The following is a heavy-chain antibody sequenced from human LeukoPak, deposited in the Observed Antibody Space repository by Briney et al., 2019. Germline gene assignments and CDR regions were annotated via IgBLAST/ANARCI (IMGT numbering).Heavy chain of an antibody. V-gene: IGHV3-43*01. CDR3: VKDIESSSWYGAFDP. D-gene: IGHD6-13*01. CDR2: ISWDGVNT. CDR1: GFTFDDYT. Sequence: GGSLRLSCAASGFTFDDYTMHWVRQAPGKGLELVSLISWDGVNTDYADSVRGRFTISRDNSKNSLYLQMNRLGTEDTAFYYCVKDIESSSWYGAFDPWGQGTLVTVSS. J-gene: IGHJ5*02.